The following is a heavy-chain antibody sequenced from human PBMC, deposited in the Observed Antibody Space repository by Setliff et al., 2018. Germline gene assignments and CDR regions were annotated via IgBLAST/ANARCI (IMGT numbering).Heavy chain of an antibody. CDR1: GASITSGHY. Sequence: PSETLSLTCGVSGASITSGHYWGWIRQPPGKGLEWIGSIYHSGSSYYNPSLRSRVTVSVDTSKNQFSLILRSVTAADTAVYYCARGRMRGSCSGPSCTYDPFDIWGQGTPVTVSS. J-gene: IGHJ3*02. V-gene: IGHV4-38-2*01. D-gene: IGHD2-2*01. CDR2: IYHSGSS. CDR3: ARGRMRGSCSGPSCTYDPFDI.